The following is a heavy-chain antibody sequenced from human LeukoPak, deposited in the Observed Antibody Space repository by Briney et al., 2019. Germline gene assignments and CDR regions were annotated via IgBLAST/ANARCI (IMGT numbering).Heavy chain of an antibody. D-gene: IGHD6-13*01. CDR3: ARSLVAAAPNFDY. CDR1: GFTFGDYY. V-gene: IGHV3-11*03. CDR2: ISSSSSYT. Sequence: PGGSLRLSCAASGFTFGDYYMSWIRQAPGKGLEWVSYISSSSSYTNYADSVKGRFTISRDNAKNSLYLQMNSLRAEDTAVYYCARSLVAAAPNFDYWGQGTLVTVSS. J-gene: IGHJ4*02.